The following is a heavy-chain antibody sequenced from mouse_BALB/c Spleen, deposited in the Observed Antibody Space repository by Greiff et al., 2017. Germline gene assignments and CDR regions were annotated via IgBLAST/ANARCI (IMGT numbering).Heavy chain of an antibody. V-gene: IGHV3-6*02. J-gene: IGHJ2*01. Sequence: DVKLVESGPGLVKPSQSLSLTCSVTGYSITSGYYWNWIRQFPGNKLEWMGYISYDGSNNYNPSLKNRISITRDTSKNQFFLKLNSVTTEDTATYYCAYGSSYFDYWGQGTTLTVSS. CDR1: GYSITSGYY. CDR3: AYGSSYFDY. CDR2: ISYDGSN. D-gene: IGHD1-1*01.